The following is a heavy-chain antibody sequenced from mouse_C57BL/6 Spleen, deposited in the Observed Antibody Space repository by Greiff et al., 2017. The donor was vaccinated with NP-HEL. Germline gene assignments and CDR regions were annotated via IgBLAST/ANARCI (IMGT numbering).Heavy chain of an antibody. D-gene: IGHD1-1*01. CDR2: ISSGGDYI. Sequence: DVMLVESGEGLVKPGGSLKLSCAASGFTFSSYAMSWVRQTPEKRLEWVAYISSGGDYIYYADTVKGRFTISRDNARNTLYLQMSSLKSEDTAMYYCTRGYYGSSYNYAMDYWGQGTSVTVSS. J-gene: IGHJ4*01. CDR1: GFTFSSYA. CDR3: TRGYYGSSYNYAMDY. V-gene: IGHV5-9-1*02.